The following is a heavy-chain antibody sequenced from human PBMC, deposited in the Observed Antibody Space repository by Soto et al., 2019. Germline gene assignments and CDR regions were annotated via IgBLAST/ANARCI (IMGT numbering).Heavy chain of an antibody. J-gene: IGHJ6*02. Sequence: EVQLVESGGGLVQPGGSLRLSCAASGFTFSSYWMHWVRQAPGKGLVWVSRINSDGSSTGNAESVKGRFTISRDNAKNTVYLQMNSLRAEDTAVYYCASPYMYSSGLYFYGMDVWGQGTTVTVSS. CDR3: ASPYMYSSGLYFYGMDV. CDR2: INSDGSST. D-gene: IGHD6-19*01. V-gene: IGHV3-74*01. CDR1: GFTFSSYW.